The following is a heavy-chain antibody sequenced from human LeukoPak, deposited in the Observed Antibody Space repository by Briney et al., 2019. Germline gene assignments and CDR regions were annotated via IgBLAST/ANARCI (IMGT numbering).Heavy chain of an antibody. CDR2: ISYDGKVT. CDR1: GFTFSYFG. J-gene: IGHJ4*02. CDR3: AKERDYRVSTSCDY. V-gene: IGHV3-30*18. D-gene: IGHD3-10*01. Sequence: PGGSLRLSCAASGFTFSYFGMHWVREAPGKGLEWVAVISYDGKVTFYADSVKGRFTISRDNSKNTLYLHMSSLRGGDTALYYCAKERDYRVSTSCDYWGQGTQVILSS.